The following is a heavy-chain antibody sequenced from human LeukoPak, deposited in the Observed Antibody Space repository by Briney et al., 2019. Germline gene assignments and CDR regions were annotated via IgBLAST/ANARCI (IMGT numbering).Heavy chain of an antibody. J-gene: IGHJ5*02. CDR1: GGSISSYY. CDR2: IYDSENT. V-gene: IGHV4-59*01. Sequence: SETLSLTCNVSGGSISSYYWSWIRQPPGKGLEWIGYIYDSENTNYNPSLKSRVTISADTSKNQFSLKLSSVTAADAAVYYCARAYSSSWYMNWFDPWGQGTLVTVSS. D-gene: IGHD6-13*01. CDR3: ARAYSSSWYMNWFDP.